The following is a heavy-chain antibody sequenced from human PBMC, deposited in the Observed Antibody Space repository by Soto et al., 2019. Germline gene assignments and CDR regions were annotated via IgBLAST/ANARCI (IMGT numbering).Heavy chain of an antibody. CDR3: AHAGDYALLSFDH. J-gene: IGHJ4*02. CDR1: GFSLTTTSMG. V-gene: IGHV2-5*02. CDR2: IYWDDDQ. D-gene: IGHD4-17*01. Sequence: QITLKKSGPPLVRPAQTLTLTCAFSGFSLTTTSMGVAWIRQPPGKALEWLALIYWDDDQRYSPSLKDRLTTPRDTPRSRVVLTISNMNPEDTGTCFCAHAGDYALLSFDHWGPGTLVTVSS.